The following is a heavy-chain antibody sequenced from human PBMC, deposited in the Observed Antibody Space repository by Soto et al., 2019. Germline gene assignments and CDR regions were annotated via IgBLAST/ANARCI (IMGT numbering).Heavy chain of an antibody. Sequence: GESLKISCKGSGYSFTTYWIGWVRQLPGQGLEWMGVMFPGDSDTRYSPSFQGQVTMSADPSTNTAYLEWSSLKAADSAMYYCARVPDSSLGTMDVWGPGTTVTVSS. J-gene: IGHJ6*02. D-gene: IGHD6-19*01. CDR2: MFPGDSDT. V-gene: IGHV5-51*01. CDR1: GYSFTTYW. CDR3: ARVPDSSLGTMDV.